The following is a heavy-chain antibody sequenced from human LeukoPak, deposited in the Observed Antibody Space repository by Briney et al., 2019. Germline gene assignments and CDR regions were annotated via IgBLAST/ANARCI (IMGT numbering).Heavy chain of an antibody. J-gene: IGHJ3*02. D-gene: IGHD6-13*01. Sequence: ASVKVSCKASGYTFTSYGISWVRQAPGQGLEWMGGIIPIFGTANYAQKFQGRVTITADGSTSTAYMELSSLRSEDTAVYYCARDQYSSSWYGGGDAFDIWGQGTMVTVSS. CDR2: IIPIFGTA. V-gene: IGHV1-69*13. CDR3: ARDQYSSSWYGGGDAFDI. CDR1: GYTFTSYG.